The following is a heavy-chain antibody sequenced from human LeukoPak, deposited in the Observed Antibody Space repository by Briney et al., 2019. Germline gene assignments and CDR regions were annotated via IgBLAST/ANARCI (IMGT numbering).Heavy chain of an antibody. V-gene: IGHV3-23*01. J-gene: IGHJ4*02. CDR1: GFTFSSYS. D-gene: IGHD6-19*01. Sequence: GGSLRLSCAASGFTFSSYSMNWVRQAPGKGLEWVSGISGSGDSTYYADSVKGRFTISRDNSKNTLYLQMNSLRVEDTATYFCAKVRAPSGWFNSDYWGQGTLVTVSS. CDR3: AKVRAPSGWFNSDY. CDR2: ISGSGDST.